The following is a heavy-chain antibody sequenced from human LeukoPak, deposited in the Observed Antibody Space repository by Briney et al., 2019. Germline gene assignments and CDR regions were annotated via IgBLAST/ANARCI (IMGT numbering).Heavy chain of an antibody. CDR3: ARDSSGYYRTENRYNWFDP. CDR1: GGSISSGSYY. V-gene: IGHV4-61*02. Sequence: SETLSLTCTVSGGSISSGSYYWSWIRQPAGKGLEWIGRIYTSGSTNYNPSLKSRVTISVDTSKNQFSLKLSSVTAADTAVYYCARDSSGYYRTENRYNWFDPWGQEPWSPSPQ. D-gene: IGHD3-22*01. J-gene: IGHJ5*02. CDR2: IYTSGST.